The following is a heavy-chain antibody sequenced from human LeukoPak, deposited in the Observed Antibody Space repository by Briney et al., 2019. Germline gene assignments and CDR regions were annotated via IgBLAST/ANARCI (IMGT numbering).Heavy chain of an antibody. J-gene: IGHJ4*02. CDR2: ITSDGSYT. V-gene: IGHV3-74*01. CDR1: GFSFSTYW. D-gene: IGHD3-10*01. CDR3: TRPSAGGGLASDY. Sequence: PGGSLRLSCAASGFSFSTYWMHWVRQAPGKGLVWVSRITSDGSYTNYADSVKGRFTISRDNAKKTLYLQMNSLRVEDTAIYYCTRPSAGGGLASDYWGQGTPVTVSS.